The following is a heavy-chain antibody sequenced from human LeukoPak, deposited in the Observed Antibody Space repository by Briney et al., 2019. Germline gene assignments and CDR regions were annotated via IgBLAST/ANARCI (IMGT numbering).Heavy chain of an antibody. V-gene: IGHV3-21*05. Sequence: GGSLRLSCAASGFTFSSYSMNWVRQAPGKGLEWVSYISSSSSYIYYADSVKGRFTISRDNAKNSLYLQMNSLRAEDTAVYYCARDQGGSSWSMPLDYWGQGTLVTVSS. CDR3: ARDQGGSSWSMPLDY. CDR2: ISSSSSYI. D-gene: IGHD6-13*01. J-gene: IGHJ4*02. CDR1: GFTFSSYS.